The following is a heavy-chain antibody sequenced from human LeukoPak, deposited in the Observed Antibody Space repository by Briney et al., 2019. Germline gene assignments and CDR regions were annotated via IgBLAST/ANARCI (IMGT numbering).Heavy chain of an antibody. CDR1: GGSISSGGYY. J-gene: IGHJ4*02. D-gene: IGHD4-17*01. V-gene: IGHV4-39*07. CDR3: VRGDYGQLTYFDY. Sequence: SETLSLTCTVSGGSISSGGYYWSWIRQPAGKGLEWIGEINHSGSTNYNPSLKSRVTISVDTSKNQFSLKLSSVTAADTAVYYCVRGDYGQLTYFDYWGQGTLVTVSS. CDR2: INHSGST.